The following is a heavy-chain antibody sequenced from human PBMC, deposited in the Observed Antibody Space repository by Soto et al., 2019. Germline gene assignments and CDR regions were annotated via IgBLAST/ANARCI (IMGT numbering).Heavy chain of an antibody. Sequence: VSGGSVSSGDFYWSWLRQPPGKGLEWIGFIHDSGSTFYNPSLRSRVTISLDTSVNQFSLKLTSVTAADTAVYYCARGLCSGGSCYSDYWGQGTLVTVSS. V-gene: IGHV4-30-4*01. CDR3: ARGLCSGGSCYSDY. J-gene: IGHJ4*02. CDR2: IHDSGST. D-gene: IGHD2-15*01. CDR1: GGSVSSGDFY.